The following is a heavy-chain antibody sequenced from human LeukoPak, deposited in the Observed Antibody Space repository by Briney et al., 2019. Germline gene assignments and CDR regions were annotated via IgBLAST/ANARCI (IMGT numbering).Heavy chain of an antibody. D-gene: IGHD3-3*01. CDR3: ARSRVVRTVAYFDF. J-gene: IGHJ4*02. CDR2: ISYDGSNK. V-gene: IGHV3-30*03. CDR1: GFTFSSYG. Sequence: PGGSLRLSCAASGFTFSSYGMHWVRQAPGKGLEWVAVISYDGSNKYYADSVKGRFTISRDNAKNSLYLQMNSLRAEDTAIYYCARSRVVRTVAYFDFWGQGTLVSVSS.